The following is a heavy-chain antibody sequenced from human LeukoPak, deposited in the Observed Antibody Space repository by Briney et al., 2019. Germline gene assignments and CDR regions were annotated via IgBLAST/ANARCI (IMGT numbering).Heavy chain of an antibody. Sequence: ETLSLTCTVSGGSISSHYWSWIRQPPGKGLEYVSGISNDGGSSFYADSVKGRFTISRDNSKNTLYLQMSSLRAEDTAVYYCVKITSVTGGDCWGQGTRLTVSS. D-gene: IGHD1-1*01. CDR1: GGSISSHY. CDR2: ISNDGGSS. V-gene: IGHV3-64D*09. J-gene: IGHJ4*02. CDR3: VKITSVTGGDC.